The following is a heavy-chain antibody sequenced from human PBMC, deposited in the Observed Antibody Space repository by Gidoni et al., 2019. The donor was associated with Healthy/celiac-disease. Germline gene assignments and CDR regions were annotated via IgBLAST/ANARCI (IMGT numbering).Heavy chain of an antibody. J-gene: IGHJ4*02. CDR3: ARSSTTVTRLDY. V-gene: IGHV3-66*01. CDR2: IYSGGST. CDR1: GFTVSSNY. Sequence: EVQLVESGGGLVQPGGSLRLSCAASGFTVSSNYMSWVRQAPGKGLEWVSVIYSGGSTYYADSVKGRFTISRDNSKNTLYLQMNSLRAEDTAVYYCARSSTTVTRLDYWGQGTLVTVSS. D-gene: IGHD4-17*01.